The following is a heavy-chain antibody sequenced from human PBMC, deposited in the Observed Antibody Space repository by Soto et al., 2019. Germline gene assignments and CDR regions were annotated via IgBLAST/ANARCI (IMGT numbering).Heavy chain of an antibody. CDR2: IYPDDSDT. CDR1: GYSFTSYW. CDR3: ARQRIAVAPFVDY. J-gene: IGHJ4*02. Sequence: GESLKISCKGSGYSFTSYWIGWVRQMPGKGLEWMGIIYPDDSDTRYSPSFQGQVTISADKSISTAYLQWSSLKASDTAMYYCARQRIAVAPFVDYWGQGTLVTVSS. V-gene: IGHV5-51*01. D-gene: IGHD6-19*01.